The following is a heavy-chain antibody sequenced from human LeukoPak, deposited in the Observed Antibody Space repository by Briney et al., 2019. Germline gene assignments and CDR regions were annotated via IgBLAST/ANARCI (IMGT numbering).Heavy chain of an antibody. Sequence: GVLRLSCAASGFTFSSYSMNWVRQAPGKGLEWVSSISSSSSYIYYADSVKGRFTISRDNAKNSLYLQMNSLRAEDTAVYYCARGRTGIAAANFDYWGQGTLVTVSS. CDR2: ISSSSSYI. CDR3: ARGRTGIAAANFDY. D-gene: IGHD6-13*01. CDR1: GFTFSSYS. J-gene: IGHJ4*02. V-gene: IGHV3-21*01.